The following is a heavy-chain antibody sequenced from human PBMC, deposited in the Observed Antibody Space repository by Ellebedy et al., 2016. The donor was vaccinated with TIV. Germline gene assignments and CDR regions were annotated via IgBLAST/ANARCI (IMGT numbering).Heavy chain of an antibody. Sequence: GGSLRLXCAASGFTFRTYGMHWVRQAPGKGPEWVAVISYDGSNKYYADSVKGRFSISRDNFKNTLYLQMNSLRAEDTAVYYCAKARLGYCSGTRCYTAFDCWGQGTLVTVSS. CDR1: GFTFRTYG. J-gene: IGHJ4*02. D-gene: IGHD2-2*02. CDR3: AKARLGYCSGTRCYTAFDC. V-gene: IGHV3-30*18. CDR2: ISYDGSNK.